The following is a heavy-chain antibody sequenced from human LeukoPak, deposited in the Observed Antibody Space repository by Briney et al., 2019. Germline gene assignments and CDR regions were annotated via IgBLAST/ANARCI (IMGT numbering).Heavy chain of an antibody. Sequence: GGTLRLSCAASGFTFSSYGMSWVRQAPGKGLEWVSAISGSGGSTYYADSVKGRFTISRDNSKNTLYLQMNRLRPEDAAVYYCAKAPVTTCRGAFCYPFDYWGLGTLVTVSS. CDR1: GFTFSSYG. D-gene: IGHD2-15*01. J-gene: IGHJ4*02. V-gene: IGHV3-23*01. CDR2: ISGSGGST. CDR3: AKAPVTTCRGAFCYPFDY.